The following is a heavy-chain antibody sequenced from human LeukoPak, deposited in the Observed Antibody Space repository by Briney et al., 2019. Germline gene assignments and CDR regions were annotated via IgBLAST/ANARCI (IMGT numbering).Heavy chain of an antibody. D-gene: IGHD4-11*01. CDR2: IHHSGST. Sequence: SETVSLTCTVSGGSINSPTYYWVWIRQPPGKGLEWIGSIHHSGSTYYNPSLKSRVTISVDTSKNEFSLKLSSVTAADTAVYHCAKSDHSKTYYFDYWGEGTVDPVSS. J-gene: IGHJ4*02. CDR1: GGSINSPTYY. CDR3: AKSDHSKTYYFDY. V-gene: IGHV4-39*01.